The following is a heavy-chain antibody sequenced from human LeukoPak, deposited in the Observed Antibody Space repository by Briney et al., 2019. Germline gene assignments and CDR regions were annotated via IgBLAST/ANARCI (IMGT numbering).Heavy chain of an antibody. CDR3: AAWTDRGYSY. D-gene: IGHD5-12*01. V-gene: IGHV3-7*01. CDR2: INPDGDGM. J-gene: IGHJ4*02. Sequence: GGSLRLSCTASGFTFSRSWMNWIRQAPGKGLEWVANINPDGDGMRFVDSVKGRFTMSRDNAKSSLHLQMNSLRVEDTAFYYCAAWTDRGYSYWGQGVLVTVSS. CDR1: GFTFSRSW.